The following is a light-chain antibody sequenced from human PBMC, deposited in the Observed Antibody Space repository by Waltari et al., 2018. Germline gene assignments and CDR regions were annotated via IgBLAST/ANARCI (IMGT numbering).Light chain of an antibody. CDR3: YSYAGNNNVV. CDR2: EVN. CDR1: SGDVGGYTY. V-gene: IGLV2-8*01. Sequence: QSALTQPPSASGTPGQSVTIPCTETSGDVGGYTYVSWYQHHPGKAPKLMIYEVNKRPSGVPDRFSGSKSGNTASLTVSGLQADDEADYYCYSYAGNNNVVFGGGTKLTVL. J-gene: IGLJ2*01.